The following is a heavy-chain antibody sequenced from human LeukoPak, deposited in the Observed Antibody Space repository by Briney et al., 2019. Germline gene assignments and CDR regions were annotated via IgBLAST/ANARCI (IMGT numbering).Heavy chain of an antibody. Sequence: PSETLSLTCTVSGGSISSYYWSWIRQPPGKGLEWIGYIYYSGSTNYNPSLKSRVTISVDTSKNQFSLKLSSVTAADTAVYYCARGENGDYLFYYWGQGTLVTVSS. V-gene: IGHV4-59*12. CDR2: IYYSGST. CDR3: ARGENGDYLFYY. D-gene: IGHD4-17*01. CDR1: GGSISSYY. J-gene: IGHJ4*02.